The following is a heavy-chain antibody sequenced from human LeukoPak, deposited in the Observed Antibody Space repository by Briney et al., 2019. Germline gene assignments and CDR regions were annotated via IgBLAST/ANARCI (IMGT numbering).Heavy chain of an antibody. J-gene: IGHJ3*02. CDR1: GGSISSSSYY. D-gene: IGHD1-14*01. Sequence: SETLSLTCSVSGGSISSSSYYWGWIRQPPGKGLEWIGSIYYSGSTLNNPSLKSRVTISVDTSKNQFSLKLSSVTAADTAVYYCARGLNNRKSGRRFDVFEIWGQGTMVTVSS. CDR2: IYYSGST. V-gene: IGHV4-39*07. CDR3: ARGLNNRKSGRRFDVFEI.